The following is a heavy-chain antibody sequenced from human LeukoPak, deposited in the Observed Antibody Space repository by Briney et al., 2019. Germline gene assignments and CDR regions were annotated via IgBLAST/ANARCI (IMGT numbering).Heavy chain of an antibody. V-gene: IGHV4-59*08. J-gene: IGHJ6*02. CDR1: GGSISSYY. CDR3: ARSYSYYHYYYGMDV. Sequence: PSETLSLTCTVSGGSISSYYWSWIRQPPGKGLEWIGYIYYSGSTNYNPSLKSRVTISVDTSKNQFSLNLSSVTAADTAVYYCARSYSYYHYYYGMDVWGQGTTVTVSS. D-gene: IGHD4-11*01. CDR2: IYYSGST.